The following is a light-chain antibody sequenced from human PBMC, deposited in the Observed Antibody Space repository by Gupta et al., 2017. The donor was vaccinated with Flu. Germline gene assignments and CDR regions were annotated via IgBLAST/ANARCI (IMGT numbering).Light chain of an antibody. CDR3: CSYAGPNIYV. Sequence: SALTQPPPASGSPGKSITISCPGTSSDVGAYNHVSWYQQHAGKAPKLIISEVTRRPSGVPDRFSASKSGNTASLTVSGLQADDEADYYCCSYAGPNIYVFGTGTKVTVL. V-gene: IGLV2-8*01. J-gene: IGLJ1*01. CDR2: EVT. CDR1: SSDVGAYNH.